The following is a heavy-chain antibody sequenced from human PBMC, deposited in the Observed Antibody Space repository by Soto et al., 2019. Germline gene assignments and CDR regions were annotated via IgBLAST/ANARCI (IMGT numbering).Heavy chain of an antibody. D-gene: IGHD5-18*01. CDR3: ARDLWGYSDGYSYYYYGMDV. CDR1: GYTFTGYY. V-gene: IGHV1-2*04. Sequence: ASVQVSCKASGYTFTGYYMHWVRQAPGQGLEWMGWINPNSGGTNYAQKFQGWVTMTRDTSISTAHMELSRLRSDDTAVYYCARDLWGYSDGYSYYYYGMDVWGQGTTVIVSS. J-gene: IGHJ6*01. CDR2: INPNSGGT.